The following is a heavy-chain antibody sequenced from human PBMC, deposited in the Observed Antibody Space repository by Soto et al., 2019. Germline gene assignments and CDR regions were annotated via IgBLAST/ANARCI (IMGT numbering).Heavy chain of an antibody. CDR3: AKDVKALFLEWRNYYYGMDV. J-gene: IGHJ6*02. CDR2: ISYDGSNK. V-gene: IGHV3-30*18. D-gene: IGHD3-3*01. CDR1: GFTFSSYG. Sequence: QVQLVESGGGVVQPGRSLRLSCAASGFTFSSYGMHWVRQAPGKGLVWVSVISYDGSNKYYADSVKGRFTISRDNSKNTLYLQMNSLRAEDTAVYYCAKDVKALFLEWRNYYYGMDVWGQGTTVTVSS.